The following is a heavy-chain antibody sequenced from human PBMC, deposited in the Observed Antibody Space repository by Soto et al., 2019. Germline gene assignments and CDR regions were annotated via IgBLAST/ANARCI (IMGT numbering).Heavy chain of an antibody. D-gene: IGHD1-7*01. Sequence: QVQLVESGGGVVQPGRSLRLSCAASGFTFSSYGMHWVRQAPGKGLEWVAVISYDGSNKYYADSVKGRFTISRDNSKNTLYLQMNSLRAEDTAVYYCAKDRWAGTSSTAFDYWGQGTLVTVSS. CDR1: GFTFSSYG. CDR2: ISYDGSNK. J-gene: IGHJ4*02. CDR3: AKDRWAGTSSTAFDY. V-gene: IGHV3-30*18.